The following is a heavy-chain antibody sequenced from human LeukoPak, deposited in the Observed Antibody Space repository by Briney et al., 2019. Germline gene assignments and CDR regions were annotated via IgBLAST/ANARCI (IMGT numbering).Heavy chain of an antibody. CDR3: AKEDYSSSWYALDY. Sequence: GGSLRLSCAASGLTFDDYAIYWVRQGPGKGLEWVSLISGDGGSIYYADSVKGRFTISRDNSKNSLYLQMNSLRTEDTALYYCAKEDYSSSWYALDYWGQGTLVTVSS. J-gene: IGHJ4*02. V-gene: IGHV3-43*02. D-gene: IGHD6-13*01. CDR2: ISGDGGSI. CDR1: GLTFDDYA.